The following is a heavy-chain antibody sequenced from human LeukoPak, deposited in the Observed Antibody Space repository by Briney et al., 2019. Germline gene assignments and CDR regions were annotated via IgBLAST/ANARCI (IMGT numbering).Heavy chain of an antibody. Sequence: GASVKVSCKASGYTFTGHYMHWVRQAPGQGLEWMGWINPNSGGTNYAQKFQGRVTMTRDTSISTAYMELSRLRSDDTAVYYCARVRSHYGSGYYPDVWGKGTTVTVSS. J-gene: IGHJ6*03. CDR2: INPNSGGT. V-gene: IGHV1-2*02. CDR3: ARVRSHYGSGYYPDV. CDR1: GYTFTGHY. D-gene: IGHD3-10*01.